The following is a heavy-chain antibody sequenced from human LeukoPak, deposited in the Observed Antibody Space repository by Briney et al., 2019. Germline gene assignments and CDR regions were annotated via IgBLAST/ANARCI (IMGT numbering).Heavy chain of an antibody. D-gene: IGHD6-13*01. CDR1: GFTFSRYS. CDR3: VGYSSSWYVVDYYSGMDV. J-gene: IGHJ6*02. V-gene: IGHV3-21*01. CDR2: ISSSSSYI. Sequence: GGSLRLSCAASGFTFSRYSMNWVRQAPGKGLEWVSYISSSSSYIYYADSVKGRFTISRDNAKKSLYLQMNSLRAEDTAVYYCVGYSSSWYVVDYYSGMDVWGQGTTVTVSS.